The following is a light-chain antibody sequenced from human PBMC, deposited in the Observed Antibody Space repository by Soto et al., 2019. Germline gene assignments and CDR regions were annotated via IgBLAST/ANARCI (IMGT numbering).Light chain of an antibody. J-gene: IGKJ4*01. Sequence: DIQMTQSPSTLSASVGDRVTITCRASQSISSYLAWYQQKPGKAPKLLIYKASSLESGVPSRFSGSGSGTEFTLTISSLQPDDFATYYCQQYNTYPLTFGGGTKLDIK. CDR2: KAS. CDR1: QSISSY. V-gene: IGKV1-5*03. CDR3: QQYNTYPLT.